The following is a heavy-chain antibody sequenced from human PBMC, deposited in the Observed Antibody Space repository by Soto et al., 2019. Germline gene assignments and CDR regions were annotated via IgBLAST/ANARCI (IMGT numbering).Heavy chain of an antibody. V-gene: IGHV5-51*01. D-gene: IGHD6-13*01. CDR3: ATTSAAGKYYYGMDV. CDR2: IYPGDSDT. J-gene: IGHJ6*02. Sequence: GESLKISCKGSGYSFTNYWIGWVRQMPGKGLEWMGIIYPGDSDTRYSPSFQGQVTISADKSISTAYLQWSSLKASDTAMYYCATTSAAGKYYYGMDVWGQGTTVTVSS. CDR1: GYSFTNYW.